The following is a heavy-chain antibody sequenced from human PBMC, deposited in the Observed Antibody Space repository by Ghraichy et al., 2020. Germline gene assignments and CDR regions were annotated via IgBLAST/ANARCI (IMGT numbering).Heavy chain of an antibody. CDR2: IRPYNGNT. J-gene: IGHJ6*01. Sequence: ASVKVSCKASGYTFPTYGISWVRQAPGQGLECMGWIRPYNGNTNYTQKLRGRVTMTTDTSTNRAYMELRSLRSDDTAVYYCARKMFFSLHQEPIGLPPGTLLQEHLWG. D-gene: IGHD3-10*02. CDR1: GYTFPTYG. V-gene: IGHV1-18*04. CDR3: ARKMFFSLHQEPIGLPPGTLLQEHL.